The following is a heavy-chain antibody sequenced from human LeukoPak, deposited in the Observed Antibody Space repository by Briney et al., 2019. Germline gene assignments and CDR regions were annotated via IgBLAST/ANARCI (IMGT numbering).Heavy chain of an antibody. V-gene: IGHV3-9*01. CDR3: AKDWGYDILTGLDY. CDR1: GFTFDDYA. CDR2: ISWNSGSI. J-gene: IGHJ4*02. D-gene: IGHD3-9*01. Sequence: HPGGSLRLSCAASGFTFDDYAMHWVRQAPGKGLEWVSGISWNSGSIAYADSVKGRFTISRDNAKNFLYLQMNSLRAEDTALYYCAKDWGYDILTGLDYWGQGTLVTVSS.